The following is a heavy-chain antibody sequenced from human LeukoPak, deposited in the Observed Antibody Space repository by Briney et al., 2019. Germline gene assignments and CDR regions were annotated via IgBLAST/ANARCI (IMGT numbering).Heavy chain of an antibody. CDR3: ARADSSSDDAFDI. V-gene: IGHV1-8*02. CDR1: GYTFTSYD. Sequence: ASVKVSCKASGYTFTSYDINWVRQATGQGLEWMGWMNPNSGNTGYAQKFQGRVTMTTDTSTSTAYMELRSLRSDDTAMYYCARADSSSDDAFDIWGQGTMVTVSS. D-gene: IGHD6-13*01. J-gene: IGHJ3*02. CDR2: MNPNSGNT.